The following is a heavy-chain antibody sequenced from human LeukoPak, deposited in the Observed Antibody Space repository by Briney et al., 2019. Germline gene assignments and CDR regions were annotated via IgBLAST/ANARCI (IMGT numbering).Heavy chain of an antibody. Sequence: GGSLRLSCAASGFNFRNYAMHWIRQAPGKEPEWVALIRFDGSHKYYADSVKGRFTISRDNSRDTLSLQMSSLRAEDTAVYYCTRSAYCTGGTCYSKTFDYWGQGTLVTVSS. J-gene: IGHJ4*02. CDR2: IRFDGSHK. CDR3: TRSAYCTGGTCYSKTFDY. CDR1: GFNFRNYA. V-gene: IGHV3-30*02. D-gene: IGHD2-15*01.